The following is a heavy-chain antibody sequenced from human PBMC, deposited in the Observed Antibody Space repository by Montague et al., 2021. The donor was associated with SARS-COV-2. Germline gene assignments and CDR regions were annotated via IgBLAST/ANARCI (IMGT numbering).Heavy chain of an antibody. J-gene: IGHJ4*02. Sequence: SETLSLTCNVSGASINDYYWNWLRQSPEKRLEWIGYVYTAVRTSYNPSLKGRVTISLDTSENQISLKLTSMTAADAAVYFCARRAAGGLFYFDYWGLGTLVSVSS. V-gene: IGHV4-59*01. CDR2: VYTAVRT. D-gene: IGHD6-13*01. CDR1: GASINDYY. CDR3: ARRAAGGLFYFDY.